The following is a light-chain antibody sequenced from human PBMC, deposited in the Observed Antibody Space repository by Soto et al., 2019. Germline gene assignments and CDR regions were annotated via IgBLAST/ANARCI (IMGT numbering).Light chain of an antibody. CDR1: QSINSW. Sequence: DIQMTQSPSTLSASVGDRVTITCRASQSINSWLAWYQQKPGRAPKLLIYKAFSLESGVPSRCSGGGSGTEFTLTISSLQPDDFATYYCQQYTSYSTFGQGTKVEIK. CDR2: KAF. CDR3: QQYTSYST. J-gene: IGKJ1*01. V-gene: IGKV1-5*03.